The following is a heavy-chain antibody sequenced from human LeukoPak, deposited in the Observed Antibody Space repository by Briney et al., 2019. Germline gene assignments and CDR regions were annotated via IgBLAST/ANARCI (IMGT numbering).Heavy chain of an antibody. V-gene: IGHV4-34*01. CDR1: GGSLSGYY. Sequence: SETLSLTCAVYGGSLSGYYWSWIRKPPGKGLEWIGEINHSGGTNYNPSLKTRVTISVDTSKNQFSLKLSSVTAADTAIYYCARGSRWTRKYYFAFWGQGTLVTVSS. D-gene: IGHD5-24*01. J-gene: IGHJ4*02. CDR2: INHSGGT. CDR3: ARGSRWTRKYYFAF.